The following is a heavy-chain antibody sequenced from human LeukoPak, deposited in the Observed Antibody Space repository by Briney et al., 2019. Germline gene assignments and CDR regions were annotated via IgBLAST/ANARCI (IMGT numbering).Heavy chain of an antibody. CDR3: ARPLGGATLHAFDI. CDR1: GGSISSSSYY. CDR2: IYYSGST. Sequence: PSETLSLTCTVSGGSISSSSYYWGWIRQPPGKVLEWIGGIYYSGSTFYNPSLKSRVTISVDTSKNQFSLKLSSVTAADTAVYYCARPLGGATLHAFDIWGQGTMVTVSS. J-gene: IGHJ3*02. V-gene: IGHV4-39*01. D-gene: IGHD4/OR15-4a*01.